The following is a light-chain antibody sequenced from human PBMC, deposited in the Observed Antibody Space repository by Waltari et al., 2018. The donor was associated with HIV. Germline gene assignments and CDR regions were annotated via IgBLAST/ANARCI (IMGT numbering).Light chain of an antibody. CDR1: GLRHHY. V-gene: IGLV3-19*01. J-gene: IGLJ2*01. CDR2: GKN. CDR3: NSREGSGNHVI. Sequence: SSELTRAPTVSVALGLSVTIACHRVGLRHHYGTWYQQRPGKAPILVIYGKNNRPSGISDRFPGSSSGNSTSLTITGPQAEDEADYHCNSREGSGNHVIFGGGTKLTVL.